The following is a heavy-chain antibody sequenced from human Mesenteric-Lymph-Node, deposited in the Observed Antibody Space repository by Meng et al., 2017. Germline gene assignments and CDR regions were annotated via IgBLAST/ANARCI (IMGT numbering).Heavy chain of an antibody. CDR3: AKDPVSESHFFFDS. J-gene: IGHJ4*02. D-gene: IGHD3-3*01. CDR2: IYYSGST. V-gene: IGHV4-61*01. CDR1: GGSVSSGSYY. Sequence: SETLSLTCTVSGGSVSSGSYYWSWIRQPPGKGLEWIGYIYYSGSTNYNPSLKSRVTISVDTSKNQFSLKLSSVTAADTAVYYCAKDPVSESHFFFDSWGQGTPVTVSS.